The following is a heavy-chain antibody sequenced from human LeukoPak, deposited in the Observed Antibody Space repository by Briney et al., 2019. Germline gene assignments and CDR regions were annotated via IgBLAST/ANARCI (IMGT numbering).Heavy chain of an antibody. J-gene: IGHJ4*02. CDR3: ARGWGPAYCGGDCHRHFDY. Sequence: PSQTLSLTCAVSGGSLSSGGYSWHWVRQPTGKGLEWLGYIYNSGSTSYNPSLKSRVTMSVDTSKNQFSLKLNSVTAADTAVYYCARGWGPAYCGGDCHRHFDYGGQGTLVTVSS. D-gene: IGHD2-21*02. CDR1: GGSLSSGGYS. CDR2: IYNSGST. V-gene: IGHV4-30-4*07.